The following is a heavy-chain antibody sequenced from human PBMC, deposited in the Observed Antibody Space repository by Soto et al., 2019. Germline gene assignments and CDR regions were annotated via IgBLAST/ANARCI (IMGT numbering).Heavy chain of an antibody. CDR3: ARGGSLNWYFDL. CDR2: INSDGSST. CDR1: GFTFSSYW. V-gene: IGHV3-74*01. D-gene: IGHD1-26*01. J-gene: IGHJ2*01. Sequence: EVQLVESGGGLVQPGGSLRLSCAASGFTFSSYWMHWVRQAPGKALVWVSRINSDGSSTSYADSVKGRFTISRDNAKNTLYLQMNSLRDEATAVHYCARGGSLNWYFDLWGRRTLVTVSS.